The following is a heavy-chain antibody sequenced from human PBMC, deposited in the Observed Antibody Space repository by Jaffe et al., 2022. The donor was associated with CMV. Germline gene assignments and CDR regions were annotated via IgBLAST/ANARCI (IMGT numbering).Heavy chain of an antibody. CDR2: IIPIFGTA. D-gene: IGHD2-2*01. CDR1: GGTFSSYA. J-gene: IGHJ6*02. V-gene: IGHV1-69*01. CDR3: ARGEIPVVVPAAMPGGGMDV. Sequence: QVQLVQSGAEVKKPGSSVKVSCKASGGTFSSYAISWVRQAPGQGLEWMGGIIPIFGTANYAQKFQGRVTITADESTSTAYMELSSLRSEDTAVYYCARGEIPVVVPAAMPGGGMDVWGQGTTVTVSS.